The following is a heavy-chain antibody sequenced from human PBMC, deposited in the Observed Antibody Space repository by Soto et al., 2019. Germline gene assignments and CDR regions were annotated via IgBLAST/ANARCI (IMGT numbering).Heavy chain of an antibody. CDR2: ISSNGGST. J-gene: IGHJ4*02. V-gene: IGHV3-64*01. Sequence: HPGGSLRLSCAASGFTFSSYAMHWVRQAPGKGLEYVSAISSNGGSTYYANSVKGRFTISRDNSKNTLYLQMGSLRAEDMAVYYCARSRVYYRLFDYWGQGTLVTVSS. D-gene: IGHD2-8*01. CDR3: ARSRVYYRLFDY. CDR1: GFTFSSYA.